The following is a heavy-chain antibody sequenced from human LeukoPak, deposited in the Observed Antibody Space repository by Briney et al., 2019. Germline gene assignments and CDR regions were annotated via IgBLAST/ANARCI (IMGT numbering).Heavy chain of an antibody. Sequence: PSETLSLTCAVYGGSFSGYYWSWIRQPPGKGLGWIGEINHSGSTNYNPSLKSRVTISVDTSKNQFSLKLSSVTAADTAVYYCARVGIVGATPGFYYYGMDVWGQGTTVTVSS. CDR2: INHSGST. D-gene: IGHD1-26*01. CDR1: GGSFSGYY. CDR3: ARVGIVGATPGFYYYGMDV. J-gene: IGHJ6*02. V-gene: IGHV4-34*01.